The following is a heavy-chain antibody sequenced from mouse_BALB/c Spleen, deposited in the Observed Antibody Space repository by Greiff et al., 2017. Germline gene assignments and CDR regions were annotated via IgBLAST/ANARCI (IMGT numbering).Heavy chain of an antibody. J-gene: IGHJ4*01. CDR1: GYTFSSYW. V-gene: IGHV1-9*01. Sequence: QVQLQQSGAELMKPGASVKISCKATGYTFSSYWIEWVKQRPGHGLEWIGEILPGSGSTNYNEKFKGKATFTADTSSNTAYMQLSSLTSEDSAVYYCARYPYYGYDRGYAMDYWGQGTSVTVSS. CDR3: ARYPYYGYDRGYAMDY. D-gene: IGHD2-9*01. CDR2: ILPGSGST.